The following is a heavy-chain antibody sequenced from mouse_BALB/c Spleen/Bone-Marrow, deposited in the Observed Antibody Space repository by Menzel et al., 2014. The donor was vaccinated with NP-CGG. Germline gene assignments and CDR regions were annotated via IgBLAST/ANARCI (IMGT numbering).Heavy chain of an antibody. V-gene: IGHV1S34*01. CDR3: VRRGNPIVYYAMDY. Sequence: LVKTGASVKISCKASGYSFTGYYMHWVKQSHGKSLEWIGYISCYNGATSYNQNFKGKATFTVDTSSSTAYMQFNSLTSEDSAVYYCVRRGNPIVYYAMDYWGQRPSVTVSS. CDR1: GYSFTGYY. J-gene: IGHJ4*01. CDR2: ISCYNGAT.